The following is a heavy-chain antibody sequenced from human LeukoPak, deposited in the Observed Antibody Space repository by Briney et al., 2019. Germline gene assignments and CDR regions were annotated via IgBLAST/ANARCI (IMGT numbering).Heavy chain of an antibody. J-gene: IGHJ4*02. CDR3: ARHTGGWGSFDY. CDR2: TYYSGST. D-gene: IGHD7-27*01. V-gene: IGHV4-59*08. CDR1: GGSISRYY. Sequence: SETLSLTCTVSGGSISRYYWSWIRQPPGKGLEWIGYTYYSGSTNYNPSLKSRVTISVDTSKNQFSLKLSSVTAADTAVYYCARHTGGWGSFDYWGQGTLVTVSS.